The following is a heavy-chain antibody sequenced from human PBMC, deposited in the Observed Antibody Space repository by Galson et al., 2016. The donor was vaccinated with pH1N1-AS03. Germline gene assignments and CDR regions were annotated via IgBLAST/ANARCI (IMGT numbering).Heavy chain of an antibody. CDR3: VKDFGIGWELQHFDW. J-gene: IGHJ4*02. D-gene: IGHD1-26*01. CDR1: GFTFDNFA. CDR2: ISGRSGVT. Sequence: SLRLSCAATGFTFDNFAMSWVRQAPGQGLEWVASISGRSGVTHYPASVKGRFTISRDNSRNILDLQMSNLRAEDTARYFCVKDFGIGWELQHFDWWGQGTLLTVSS. V-gene: IGHV3-23*01.